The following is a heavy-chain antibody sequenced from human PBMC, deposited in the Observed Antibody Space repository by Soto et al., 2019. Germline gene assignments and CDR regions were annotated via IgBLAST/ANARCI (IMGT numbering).Heavy chain of an antibody. D-gene: IGHD3-22*01. CDR3: ARHLGYDSSGYYRNWFDP. CDR1: GGSISSYY. CDR2: IYYTGST. Sequence: SETLSLTCTVSGGSISSYYWSWIRQPPGKGLEWIGYIYYTGSTNYNPSLKSRVTISVDTSKNQFSLKLNSVTAADTAVYYCARHLGYDSSGYYRNWFDPWGQGTLVTVSS. V-gene: IGHV4-59*08. J-gene: IGHJ5*02.